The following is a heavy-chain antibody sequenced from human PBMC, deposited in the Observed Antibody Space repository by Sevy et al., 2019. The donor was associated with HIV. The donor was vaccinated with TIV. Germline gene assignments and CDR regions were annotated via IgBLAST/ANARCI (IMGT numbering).Heavy chain of an antibody. V-gene: IGHV4-30-4*01. CDR3: ARGVGGTGVMITFGGVKHGFDF. D-gene: IGHD3-16*01. Sequence: SETLSLTCTVSGGSITTADYYWGWIRQSPGKGLEWIGYIHYTGTTYYNPSLKSRISSISVDASRNRFSLKLNSVTAADTAVYYCARGVGGTGVMITFGGVKHGFDFWGLGRLVTVSS. J-gene: IGHJ3*01. CDR2: IHYTGTT. CDR1: GGSITTADYY.